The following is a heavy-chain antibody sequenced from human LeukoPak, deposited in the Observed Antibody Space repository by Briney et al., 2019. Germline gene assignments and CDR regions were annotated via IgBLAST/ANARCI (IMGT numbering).Heavy chain of an antibody. D-gene: IGHD3-22*01. CDR3: GRGRLPTIGVVNPSYYFDY. V-gene: IGHV1-2*02. J-gene: IGHJ4*02. CDR1: GYTFTLYY. Sequence: ASVTVSFKSSGYTFTLYYIHWVRQAPGQGREWMGLINPYSGGTNYAQKLQGRLTMTRDTSISAAYMDLSSLRSDDTAVYYCGRGRLPTIGVVNPSYYFDYWGEGTLVTVSS. CDR2: INPYSGGT.